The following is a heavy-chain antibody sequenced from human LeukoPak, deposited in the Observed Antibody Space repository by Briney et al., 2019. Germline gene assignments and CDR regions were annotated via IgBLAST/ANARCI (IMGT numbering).Heavy chain of an antibody. D-gene: IGHD3-22*01. CDR2: INPDGSEK. CDR1: GFTFSSDW. J-gene: IGHJ3*02. Sequence: GGSLRLSCAVSGFTFSSDWMIWVRQAPGKGLEWVANINPDGSEKNYVDSVRGRFTISRDNAKNSLYLQMDSLRAEDTAVYYCARDWRDSSGKFPNDAFDIWGQGTMVTVSS. CDR3: ARDWRDSSGKFPNDAFDI. V-gene: IGHV3-7*01.